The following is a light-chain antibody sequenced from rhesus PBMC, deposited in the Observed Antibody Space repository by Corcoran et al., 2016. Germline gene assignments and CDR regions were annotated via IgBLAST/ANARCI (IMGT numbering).Light chain of an antibody. CDR1: SSDIGGYNY. V-gene: IGLV2S7*01. CDR2: GVS. J-gene: IGLJ1*01. CDR3: CSYTTRATYYI. Sequence: QSAPTQPPSVSGSLGQSVTISCTGTSSDIGGYNYVSWYQQHPGKAPKLMIYGVSSRPSGVSDRFCVSKSGNTASLTISGLQAEDEADYYCCSYTTRATYYIFSAGTRLTVL.